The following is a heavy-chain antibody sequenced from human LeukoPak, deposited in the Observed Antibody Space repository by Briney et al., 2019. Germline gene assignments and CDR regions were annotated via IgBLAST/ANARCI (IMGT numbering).Heavy chain of an antibody. CDR2: INLNSGGT. V-gene: IGHV1-2*02. D-gene: IGHD3-22*01. CDR1: GYTFTGYY. J-gene: IGHJ4*02. CDR3: ARAVSYYYDSSGYSADY. Sequence: ASVKVSCKASGYTFTGYYMHWVRQAPGQGLEWMGWINLNSGGTNYAQKLQGRVTMTRDTSITTAYMELRRLRSDDTAVYYCARAVSYYYDSSGYSADYWGQGTLVTVSS.